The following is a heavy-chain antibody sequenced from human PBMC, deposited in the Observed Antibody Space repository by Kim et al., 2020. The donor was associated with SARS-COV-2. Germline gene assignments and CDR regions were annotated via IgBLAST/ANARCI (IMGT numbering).Heavy chain of an antibody. D-gene: IGHD3-10*01. CDR2: IYYSGST. Sequence: SETLSLTCTVSGGSISSSSYYWGWIRQPPGKGLEWIGSIYYSGSTYYNPSLKSRVTISVDTSKNQFSLKLSSVTAADTAVYYCARVPGVYYYGSGSEFDYWGQGTLVTVSS. CDR1: GGSISSSSYY. J-gene: IGHJ4*02. CDR3: ARVPGVYYYGSGSEFDY. V-gene: IGHV4-39*01.